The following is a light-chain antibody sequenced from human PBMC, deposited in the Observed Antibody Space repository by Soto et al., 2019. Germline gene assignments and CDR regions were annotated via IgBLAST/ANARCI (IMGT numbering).Light chain of an antibody. Sequence: ETVLTQSPGTLSLSRGERATLSCRASQSVRSRYLAWYQQKPGQAPRLLISGASSRATGIPDRFSGSGSGTDFTLTVSRLEPEDFALYYCQQYGNSPITFGQGTRLEIK. CDR1: QSVRSRY. V-gene: IGKV3-20*01. CDR2: GAS. CDR3: QQYGNSPIT. J-gene: IGKJ5*01.